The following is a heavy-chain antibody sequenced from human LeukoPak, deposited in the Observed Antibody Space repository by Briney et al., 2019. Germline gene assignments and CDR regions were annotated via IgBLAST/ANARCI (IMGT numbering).Heavy chain of an antibody. D-gene: IGHD3-3*01. J-gene: IGHJ4*02. CDR3: ARDSYYDFWSAQDY. Sequence: GGSLRLSCAASGFTLSDYYMSWIRQAPGKGLEWVSYISSSGSTIYYADSVKGRFTISSDNAKNSLYLQMNSLRAEDTAVYYCARDSYYDFWSAQDYWGQGTLVTVSS. V-gene: IGHV3-11*01. CDR1: GFTLSDYY. CDR2: ISSSGSTI.